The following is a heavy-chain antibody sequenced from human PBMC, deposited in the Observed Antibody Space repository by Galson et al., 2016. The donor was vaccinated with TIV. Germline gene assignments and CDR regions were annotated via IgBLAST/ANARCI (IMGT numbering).Heavy chain of an antibody. CDR2: ISTSSSYR. V-gene: IGHV3-21*01. J-gene: IGHJ3*02. CDR3: VRDYTAYDSSGDGFDI. Sequence: SLRLSCAASGFTFSGYSMNWVRQAPGKGLAWVSCISTSSSYRYYADSVKGRFTVSRDNAKNSLYLQMNSLTAEDTAVYFCVRDYTAYDSSGDGFDIWGQGTMVTVSS. CDR1: GFTFSGYS. D-gene: IGHD3-22*01.